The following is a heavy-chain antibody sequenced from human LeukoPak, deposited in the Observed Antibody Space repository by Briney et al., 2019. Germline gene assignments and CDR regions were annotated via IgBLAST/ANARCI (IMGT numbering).Heavy chain of an antibody. J-gene: IGHJ1*01. CDR3: ARDIDISGSFYH. V-gene: IGHV4-59*12. D-gene: IGHD3-22*01. CDR1: GGSITSFY. Sequence: SETLSPTCTVSGGSITSFYWSWIRQSPGRGLEWIGYVFYRGNTKYNPSLKSRVTISVATSKNLVSLKLNSVTAADTAVYYCARDIDISGSFYHWGRGSLVTVSS. CDR2: VFYRGNT.